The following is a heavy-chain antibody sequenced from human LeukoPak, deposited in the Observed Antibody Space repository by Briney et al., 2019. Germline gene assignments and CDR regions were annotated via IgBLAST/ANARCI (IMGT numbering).Heavy chain of an antibody. CDR3: ARDPDHGGKLTFQD. D-gene: IGHD4-23*01. J-gene: IGHJ1*01. CDR2: ISGDGSST. V-gene: IGHV3-74*01. CDR1: GFSFSSHW. Sequence: QPGGSLRLSCAASGFSFSSHWMHWVRQAPGKGLEWVSRISGDGSSTSYVDSVKGRFTISRDNAKNTLYLQMNSLRVEDTAVYSCARDPDHGGKLTFQDWGQGTLVSVSS.